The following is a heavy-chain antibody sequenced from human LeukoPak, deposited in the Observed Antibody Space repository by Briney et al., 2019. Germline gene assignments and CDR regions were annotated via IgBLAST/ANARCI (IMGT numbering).Heavy chain of an antibody. CDR2: MNPNSGNT. J-gene: IGHJ5*02. Sequence: ASVKVSCKASGYTFTSYDINWVRQATGQGLEWMGWMNPNSGNTGYAQKFQSRVTMTRNTSISTAYMELSSLRSEDTAVYYCVRGYDSSGYYYVVNWFDPWGQGTLVTVSS. V-gene: IGHV1-8*01. CDR3: VRGYDSSGYYYVVNWFDP. D-gene: IGHD3-22*01. CDR1: GYTFTSYD.